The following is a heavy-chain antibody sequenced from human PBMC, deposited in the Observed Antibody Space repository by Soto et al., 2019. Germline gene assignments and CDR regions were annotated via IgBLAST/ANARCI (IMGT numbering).Heavy chain of an antibody. D-gene: IGHD6-25*01. J-gene: IGHJ4*02. Sequence: EVQLVQSGGGLVQPGGSLRLSCAASGFTFSLHGMNWVRQSPGKGLEWVSFISCSGTTIYYADSLDGRFTIFRDNAKNSVYLQLKSMRAEDTAVYYGARDERMHLGNYWGQGTLLPVS. V-gene: IGHV3-48*01. CDR3: ARDERMHLGNY. CDR1: GFTFSLHG. CDR2: ISCSGTTI.